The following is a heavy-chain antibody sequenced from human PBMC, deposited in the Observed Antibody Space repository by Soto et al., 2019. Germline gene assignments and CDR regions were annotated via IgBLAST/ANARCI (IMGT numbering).Heavy chain of an antibody. J-gene: IGHJ4*02. CDR1: GGSLSNYY. Sequence: QVQLQESGPGLVRPSETLSLTCTVSGGSLSNYYWSWIRQPPGKGLEWIGFIYYSGSTSYNPSLKSLVTMSVDTSKNQFSLNLNSVTAADTAVYYCARYSGTYYVYWGQGTLVTVSS. CDR3: ARYSGTYYVY. D-gene: IGHD1-26*01. CDR2: IYYSGST. V-gene: IGHV4-59*01.